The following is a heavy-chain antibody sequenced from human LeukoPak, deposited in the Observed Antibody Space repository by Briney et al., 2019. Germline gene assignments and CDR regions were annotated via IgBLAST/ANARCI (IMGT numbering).Heavy chain of an antibody. Sequence: SETLSLTCAVYGGSFSDYYWSWIRQTPEKGLEWIGEINQRGSTDYNPSLKSRVTISVDTSNNQFSLTLTSVTAADTAVYYCARQGAHTSGWTFDYWGQGTLVTVSS. J-gene: IGHJ4*02. CDR2: INQRGST. D-gene: IGHD6-19*01. CDR3: ARQGAHTSGWTFDY. V-gene: IGHV4-34*01. CDR1: GGSFSDYY.